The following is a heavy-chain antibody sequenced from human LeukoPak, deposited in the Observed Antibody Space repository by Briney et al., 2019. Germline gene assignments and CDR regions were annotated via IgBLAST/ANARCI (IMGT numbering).Heavy chain of an antibody. V-gene: IGHV3-21*01. CDR1: GFTFSSYD. Sequence: PGGSLRLSCAASGFTFSSYDMNWVRQAPGKGLEWVSSISSSSSYIYYADSVKGRFTISRDNAKNSLYLQMNSLRAEDTAVYYCARDSYSSGWTQYYYYYGMDVWGQGTTVTVSS. D-gene: IGHD6-19*01. J-gene: IGHJ6*02. CDR2: ISSSSSYI. CDR3: ARDSYSSGWTQYYYYYGMDV.